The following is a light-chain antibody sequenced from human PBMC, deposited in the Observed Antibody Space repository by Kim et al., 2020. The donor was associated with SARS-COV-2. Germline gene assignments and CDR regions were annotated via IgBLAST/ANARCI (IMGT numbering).Light chain of an antibody. J-gene: IGKJ1*01. Sequence: FPGERATLSCRASQSISSNLAWYQQKPGQAPRLLIYGASTRATGIPARFSGSGSGTEFTLTISSLQSEDFAVYYCQHYNNWPPWTFGQGTKVDIK. CDR1: QSISSN. CDR2: GAS. CDR3: QHYNNWPPWT. V-gene: IGKV3-15*01.